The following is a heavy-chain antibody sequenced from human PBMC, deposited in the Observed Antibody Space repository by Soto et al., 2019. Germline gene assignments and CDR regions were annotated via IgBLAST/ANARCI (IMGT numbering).Heavy chain of an antibody. Sequence: PTLSLTCAITGDSVSSNSAGWSWVRQSPSRGLEWLGRTYYRSKWYYEYAVSVRGRITINPDTYKNHYSLQLNSVTPEDTAVYFCARGEQYSGRIFDYWGQGTLVTVSS. V-gene: IGHV6-1*01. D-gene: IGHD1-26*01. J-gene: IGHJ4*01. CDR2: TYYRSKWYY. CDR1: GDSVSSNSAG. CDR3: ARGEQYSGRIFDY.